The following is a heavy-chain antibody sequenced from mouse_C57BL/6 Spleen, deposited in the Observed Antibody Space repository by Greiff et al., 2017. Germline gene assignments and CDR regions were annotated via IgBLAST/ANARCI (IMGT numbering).Heavy chain of an antibody. V-gene: IGHV1-64*01. CDR3: ARHRDYYAMDY. CDR1: GYTFTSYW. CDR2: IHPNSGST. Sequence: VQLQQPGAELVKPGASVKLSCKASGYTFTSYWMHWVKQRPGQGLEWIGMIHPNSGSTNYNEKFKSKATLTVDKSSSTAYMQLSSLTSEDSAVYDCARHRDYYAMDYWGQGTSVTVSS. J-gene: IGHJ4*01.